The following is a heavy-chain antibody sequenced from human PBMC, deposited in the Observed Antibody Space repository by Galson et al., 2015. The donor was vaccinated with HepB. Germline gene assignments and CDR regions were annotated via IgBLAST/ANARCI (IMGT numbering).Heavy chain of an antibody. Sequence: SVKVSCKASGGTFSSHTISWVRQAPGRGLEWMGWMNPNSGNTGYAQKFQGRVTMTRNTSISTAYMELSSLRSEDTAVYYCARGGRQLAGGYYYYYYMDVWGKGTTVTVSS. CDR1: GGTFSSHT. CDR2: MNPNSGNT. D-gene: IGHD6-6*01. J-gene: IGHJ6*03. CDR3: ARGGRQLAGGYYYYYYMDV. V-gene: IGHV1-8*02.